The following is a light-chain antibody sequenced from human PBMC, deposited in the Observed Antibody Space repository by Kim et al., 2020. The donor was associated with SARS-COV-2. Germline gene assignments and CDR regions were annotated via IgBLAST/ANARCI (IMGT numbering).Light chain of an antibody. CDR1: QNISSY. J-gene: IGKJ5*01. CDR2: AAS. Sequence: DIQMTQSPSSLSASVGDRVTITCRASQNISSYLNWYQQKPGKAPKVLIYAASSLQSGVPSRFSGSRSGTDFTLTISSLQPEDFATYYCQQSYSTPITFGQGTRLEIK. CDR3: QQSYSTPIT. V-gene: IGKV1-39*01.